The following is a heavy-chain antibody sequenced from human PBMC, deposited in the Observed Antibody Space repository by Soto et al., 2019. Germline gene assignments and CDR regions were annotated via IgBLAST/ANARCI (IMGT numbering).Heavy chain of an antibody. CDR1: GFIFSNYA. V-gene: IGHV3-23*01. D-gene: IGHD3-10*01. Sequence: EVHLLESGGDLVQRGGSLRLSCAASGFIFSNYAMSWVRQAPGKGLEWVSAISGSGATTYYPDSVKGRFTISRDNSKNTLYLQMNSLRAEDTAVYFCARDNYGPLDYWGQGTLVTVSS. CDR2: ISGSGATT. J-gene: IGHJ4*02. CDR3: ARDNYGPLDY.